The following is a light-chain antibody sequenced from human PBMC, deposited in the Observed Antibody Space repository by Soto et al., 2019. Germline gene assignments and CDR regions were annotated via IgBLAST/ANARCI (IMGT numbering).Light chain of an antibody. Sequence: DIQMTQSPPSLSASVGDTITITCRASQSISTYLDWYQVTPGKAPKVLIYAASTLQDGVPSRFSGSGSGTDFTLTINGLQPEDFATYYCQQNYNLPPWTFGQGTKVDIK. CDR2: AAS. CDR1: QSISTY. V-gene: IGKV1-39*01. CDR3: QQNYNLPPWT. J-gene: IGKJ1*01.